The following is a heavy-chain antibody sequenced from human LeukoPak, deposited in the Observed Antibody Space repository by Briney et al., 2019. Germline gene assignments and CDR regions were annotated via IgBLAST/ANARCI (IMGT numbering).Heavy chain of an antibody. D-gene: IGHD5-24*01. CDR3: ARLTISSRYYGMDV. V-gene: IGHV4-59*08. CDR1: GGSISSYY. Sequence: VKPSETLSLTCTVSGGSISSYYWSWIRQPPGKGLEWIGYIYYSGSTNYNPSLKSRVTISVDTSKNQFSLKLSSVTAADTAVYYCARLTISSRYYGMDVWGQGTTVTVSS. CDR2: IYYSGST. J-gene: IGHJ6*02.